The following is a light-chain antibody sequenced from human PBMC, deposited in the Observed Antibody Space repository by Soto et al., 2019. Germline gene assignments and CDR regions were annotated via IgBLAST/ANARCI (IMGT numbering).Light chain of an antibody. J-gene: IGKJ1*01. CDR1: QTISSW. CDR2: KAS. Sequence: DIQMTQSPSTLSGSGGDRVTITCRASQTISSWLAWYQQKPGKAPKLLIYKASTLKSGVPSRFSGSGSGTEFTLTISSLQPDDFATYYCQHYNSYSEAFGRGTKVDI. V-gene: IGKV1-5*03. CDR3: QHYNSYSEA.